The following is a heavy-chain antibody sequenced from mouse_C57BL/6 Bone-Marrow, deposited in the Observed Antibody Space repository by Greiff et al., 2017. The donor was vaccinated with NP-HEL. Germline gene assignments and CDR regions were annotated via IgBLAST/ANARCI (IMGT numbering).Heavy chain of an antibody. CDR2: ISGGGGNT. CDR3: ARWDYYGSSPFAY. D-gene: IGHD1-1*01. CDR1: GFTFSSYT. J-gene: IGHJ3*01. V-gene: IGHV5-9*01. Sequence: DVHLVESGGGLVKPGGSLKLSCAASGFTFSSYTMSWVRQTPEKRLEWVATISGGGGNTYYPDSVKGRFTISRDNAKNTLYLQMSSLRSEDTALYYCARWDYYGSSPFAYWGQGTLVTVSA.